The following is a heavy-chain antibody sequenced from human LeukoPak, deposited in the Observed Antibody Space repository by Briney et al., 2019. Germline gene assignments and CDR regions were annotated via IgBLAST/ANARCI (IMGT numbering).Heavy chain of an antibody. CDR3: ARYGDCSNGVCYFDN. CDR1: GYTFTSYD. Sequence: GASVKVSCKASGYTFTSYDINWVRQAPGQGLEWMGWINPKNGGTNYIQKFRGRVTMTRDTSTSTAYMEVTSLRSDDTAVYYCARYGDCSNGVCYFDNWGQGTLVTVSS. J-gene: IGHJ4*02. D-gene: IGHD2-8*01. CDR2: INPKNGGT. V-gene: IGHV1-2*02.